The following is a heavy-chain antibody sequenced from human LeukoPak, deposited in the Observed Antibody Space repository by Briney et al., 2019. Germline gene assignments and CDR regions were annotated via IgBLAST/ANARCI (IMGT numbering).Heavy chain of an antibody. Sequence: GGSLRLSCAASGFTFSSYSMNWVRQAPGKGLEWVSSISSCSSYIYYADSVKGRFTISRDNAKNSLYLQMNSLRAEDTAVYYCARERQWLGSDYWGQGTLVTVSS. D-gene: IGHD6-19*01. J-gene: IGHJ4*02. CDR3: ARERQWLGSDY. CDR2: ISSCSSYI. CDR1: GFTFSSYS. V-gene: IGHV3-21*01.